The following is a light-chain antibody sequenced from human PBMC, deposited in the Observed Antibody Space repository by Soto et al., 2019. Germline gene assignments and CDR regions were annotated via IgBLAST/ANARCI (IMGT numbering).Light chain of an antibody. CDR3: QQRSRWPWT. Sequence: EIVLTQSPATLSLSPGERATLSCRASQHIWSYLAWYQQKPGQAPRLLIYDASKRATGIPTRFSGSGSGTDLTLTISSLEPEDFAVYYCQQRSRWPWTFGEGTKVDIK. CDR2: DAS. J-gene: IGKJ1*01. CDR1: QHIWSY. V-gene: IGKV3-11*01.